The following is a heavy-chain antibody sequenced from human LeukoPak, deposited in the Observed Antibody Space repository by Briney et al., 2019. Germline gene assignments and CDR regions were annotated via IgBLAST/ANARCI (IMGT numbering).Heavy chain of an antibody. CDR3: AREHSSSWTERIDY. CDR1: GFTFSSYR. J-gene: IGHJ4*02. Sequence: GSLRLSCAASGFTFSSYRMNWVGQAPGKGLEGVSSISSSSSYIYYADSVKGRFTISRYNANNSLYLQMNSLRAEDTAVYYCAREHSSSWTERIDYWGQGTLVTVSS. CDR2: ISSSSSYI. D-gene: IGHD6-13*01. V-gene: IGHV3-21*01.